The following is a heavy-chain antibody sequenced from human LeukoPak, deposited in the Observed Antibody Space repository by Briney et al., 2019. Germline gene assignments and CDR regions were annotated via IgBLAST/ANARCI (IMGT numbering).Heavy chain of an antibody. Sequence: GGSLRLSCAASGLTVSNNFMSWVRQAPGKGLEWVSVLYSDGITNYADSVMGRFSVSRDNSKNTLYLQMNSLRADDTAVYYCARDTDYYGSGRHGFFDYWGQGTLVTVSS. V-gene: IGHV3-66*01. CDR1: GLTVSNNF. D-gene: IGHD3-10*01. CDR2: LYSDGIT. J-gene: IGHJ4*02. CDR3: ARDTDYYGSGRHGFFDY.